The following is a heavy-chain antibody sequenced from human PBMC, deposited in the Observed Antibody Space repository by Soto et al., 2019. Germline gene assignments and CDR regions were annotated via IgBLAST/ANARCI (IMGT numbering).Heavy chain of an antibody. CDR3: ARAGPGSSWSIDY. CDR2: IIPILGIA. CDR1: GGTFSTYS. Sequence: QVQLVQSGAEVKKPGSSVKVSCKASGGTFSTYSISWVRQAPVQGLEWMGMIIPILGIANYAQKVQGRVTITADKSTTTDYMELRRLRSEDTAVYYCARAGPGSSWSIDYWGQGTLVTVSS. J-gene: IGHJ4*02. V-gene: IGHV1-69*02. D-gene: IGHD6-13*01.